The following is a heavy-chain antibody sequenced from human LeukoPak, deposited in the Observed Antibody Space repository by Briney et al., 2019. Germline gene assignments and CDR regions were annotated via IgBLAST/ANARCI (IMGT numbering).Heavy chain of an antibody. CDR2: IKYDGSHK. J-gene: IGHJ4*02. D-gene: IGHD3-22*01. Sequence: GGSLRPSCVASGFNFSSYWMAWVRQAPGKGLEWVANIKYDGSHKYYVDSVKGRFTISRDNAKNSVYLQMNSLRVDDTAVYFCASSHDSSGNDWGQGTMVTVSS. CDR1: GFNFSSYW. CDR3: ASSHDSSGND. V-gene: IGHV3-7*01.